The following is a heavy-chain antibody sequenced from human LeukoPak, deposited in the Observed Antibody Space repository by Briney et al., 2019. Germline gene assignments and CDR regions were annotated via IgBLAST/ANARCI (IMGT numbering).Heavy chain of an antibody. J-gene: IGHJ4*02. CDR2: IIPILGIA. V-gene: IGHV1-69*04. CDR1: GGTFSSYA. CDR3: ARDSTGAAGGGTIDY. Sequence: GASVKVSCKASGGTFSSYAISWVRQAPGQGLEWMGRIIPILGIANYAQKFQGRVTITADKSTSTAYMVLSSLRSEDTAVYYCARDSTGAAGGGTIDYWGQGTLVTVSS. D-gene: IGHD6-13*01.